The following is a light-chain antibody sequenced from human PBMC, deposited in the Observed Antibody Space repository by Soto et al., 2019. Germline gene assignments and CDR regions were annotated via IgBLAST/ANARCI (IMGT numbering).Light chain of an antibody. J-gene: IGLJ2*01. CDR2: DVS. Sequence: QSALTQPASVSGSPGQSITISCTGTSSDIGSYNYVSWYQHHPGKAPKLMIHDVSDRPSGVSNRFSGPKSGNTASLTISGLQAEDEAAYYCSTYTSRTTLVFGGGTKLTVL. CDR1: SSDIGSYNY. V-gene: IGLV2-14*03. CDR3: STYTSRTTLV.